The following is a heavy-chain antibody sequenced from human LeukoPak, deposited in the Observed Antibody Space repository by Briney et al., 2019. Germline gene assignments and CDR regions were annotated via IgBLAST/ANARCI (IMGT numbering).Heavy chain of an antibody. V-gene: IGHV3-23*01. CDR1: GFTFTNYG. Sequence: GGSLRLSCAASGFTFTNYGMIWVRQAPGKGLEWVSAISGSGRSTYYADSVKGRFTISRDNSKNTLYLQMNSLKTEDTAVYYCTRVVVGATIESIDYWGQGTLVTVSS. J-gene: IGHJ4*02. CDR2: ISGSGRST. CDR3: TRVVVGATIESIDY. D-gene: IGHD1-26*01.